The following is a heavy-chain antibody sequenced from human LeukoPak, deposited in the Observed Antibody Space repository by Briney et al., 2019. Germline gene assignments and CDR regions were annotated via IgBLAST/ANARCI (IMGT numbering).Heavy chain of an antibody. Sequence: PGGSLRLSCAASRFTLSTYWMSWVRQAPGKGLEWVAHIKQDGSQEYYVDSVKGRFTISRDNSRSTLYLQMNSLRPEDTAIYYCAREGYYGSGSPPSLYFDYWGQGTLVTVSS. D-gene: IGHD3-10*01. V-gene: IGHV3-7*01. CDR2: IKQDGSQE. J-gene: IGHJ4*02. CDR1: RFTLSTYW. CDR3: AREGYYGSGSPPSLYFDY.